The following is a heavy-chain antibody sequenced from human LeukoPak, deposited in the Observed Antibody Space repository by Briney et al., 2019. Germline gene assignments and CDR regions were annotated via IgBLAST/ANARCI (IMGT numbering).Heavy chain of an antibody. CDR2: IYYSGST. V-gene: IGHV4-59*01. D-gene: IGHD6-19*01. CDR1: GGSISSYY. J-gene: IGHJ4*02. CDR3: ARGGPWLDLDY. Sequence: PSETLSLTCTVSGGSISSYYWSWIRQPPGKGLERIGYIYYSGSTNYNPSLKSRVTISVDTSKNQFSLKLSSVTAADTAVYYCARGGPWLDLDYWGQGTLVTVSS.